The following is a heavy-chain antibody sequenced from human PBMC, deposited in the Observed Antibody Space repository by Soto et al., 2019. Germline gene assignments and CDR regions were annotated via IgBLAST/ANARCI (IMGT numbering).Heavy chain of an antibody. V-gene: IGHV4-39*01. CDR3: ARGDYDILTGYVLGDY. D-gene: IGHD3-9*01. CDR1: GGSISSSSYY. J-gene: IGHJ4*02. Sequence: ETLSLTCTVSGGSISSSSYYWGWIRQPPGKGLEWIGSIYYSGSTYYNPSLKSRVTISVDTSKNQFSLKLSSVTAADTAVYYCARGDYDILTGYVLGDYWGQGTLVTVS. CDR2: IYYSGST.